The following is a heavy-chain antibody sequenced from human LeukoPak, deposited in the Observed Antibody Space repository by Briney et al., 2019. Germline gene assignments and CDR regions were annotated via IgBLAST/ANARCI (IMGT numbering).Heavy chain of an antibody. V-gene: IGHV4-30-2*01. CDR1: GASVSSIGYS. CDR3: ARHYRDSYGGRYNHYYFDY. Sequence: SQTLSLTCGVSGASVSSIGYSWSWIRQPPGRGLEGIGYIYQSGSASYNPSLQSRVTISIDKSKNQFSLKLSSVTAADTAVYYCARHYRDSYGGRYNHYYFDYWGQGTLVTVSS. CDR2: IYQSGSA. D-gene: IGHD5-24*01. J-gene: IGHJ4*02.